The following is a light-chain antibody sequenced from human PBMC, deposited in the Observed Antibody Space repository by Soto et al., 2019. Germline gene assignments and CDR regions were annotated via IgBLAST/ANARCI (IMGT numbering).Light chain of an antibody. V-gene: IGLV2-8*01. Sequence: QSALTQPPSASGSPGQSVTISCTGTSSDVGGYNYVSWYQQYPGKAPKLIIYEVNKRPSGVPDRFSGSKSGNTASLTVSGLQAEDEADYYCLTYAGSVNFVFGGGTKVTGL. CDR1: SSDVGGYNY. CDR3: LTYAGSVNFV. CDR2: EVN. J-gene: IGLJ2*01.